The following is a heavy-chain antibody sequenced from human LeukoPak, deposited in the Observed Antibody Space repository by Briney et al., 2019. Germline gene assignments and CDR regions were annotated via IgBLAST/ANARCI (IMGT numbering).Heavy chain of an antibody. V-gene: IGHV3-15*07. CDR3: TTDLGYSSSDFDY. CDR2: IKSKTDGGTT. J-gene: IGHJ4*02. Sequence: GGSLRLSCAATGFTFSNAWMNWVRQAPGKGLEWVGRIKSKTDGGTTDYAAPVKGRYTISRDDSKNTLYLQMNSLKTEDTAVYYCTTDLGYSSSDFDYWGQGTLVTVSS. CDR1: GFTFSNAW. D-gene: IGHD6-13*01.